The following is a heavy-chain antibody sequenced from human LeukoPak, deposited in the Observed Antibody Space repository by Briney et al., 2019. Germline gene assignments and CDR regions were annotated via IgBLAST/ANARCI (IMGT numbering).Heavy chain of an antibody. CDR1: GYTFSSYD. CDR2: MNPNSGNT. D-gene: IGHD6-19*01. J-gene: IGHJ1*01. Sequence: ASVKVSCKASGYTFSSYDINWVRQATGQGLEWMGWMNPNSGNTVYAQKFQGRLNMTRNTSIDTAYMELSSLRSDDTAVYYCARRVGSGWPVQHWGQGTLVTVSS. CDR3: ARRVGSGWPVQH. V-gene: IGHV1-8*01.